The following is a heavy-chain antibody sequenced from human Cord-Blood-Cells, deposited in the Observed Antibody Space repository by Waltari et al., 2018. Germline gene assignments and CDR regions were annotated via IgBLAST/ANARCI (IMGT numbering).Heavy chain of an antibody. CDR1: GGPISRGDYY. J-gene: IGHJ5*02. CDR3: ARVVVVPAAAYNWFDP. V-gene: IGHV4-30-4*01. D-gene: IGHD2-2*01. CDR2: IYYSGST. Sequence: QVQLQESGPGLVKPSQTLSLTCTVPGGPISRGDYYWSWIRQPPGKGLEWIGYIYYSGSTYYNPSLKSRVTISVDTSKNHFSLKLSSVTAADTAVYYCARVVVVPAAAYNWFDPWGQGTLVTVSS.